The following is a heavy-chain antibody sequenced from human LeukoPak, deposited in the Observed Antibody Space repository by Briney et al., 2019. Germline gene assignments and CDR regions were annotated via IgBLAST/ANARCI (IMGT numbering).Heavy chain of an antibody. CDR1: GFTFSSYG. D-gene: IGHD5-24*01. V-gene: IGHV3-30*18. J-gene: IGHJ4*02. CDR3: AKKKGGYKYDDFFDY. CDR2: VSYDGNTK. Sequence: SGRSLRLSCAASGFTFSSYGMHWVRQAPGKGLEWVAVVSYDGNTKYYADSVKGRFTISSDNSKNTLFLQMNSLRTEDTAVYYCAKKKGGYKYDDFFDYWGQGTLVTVSS.